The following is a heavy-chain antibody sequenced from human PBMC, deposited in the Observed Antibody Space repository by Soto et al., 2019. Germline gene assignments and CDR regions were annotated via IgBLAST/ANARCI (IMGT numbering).Heavy chain of an antibody. V-gene: IGHV1-2*02. D-gene: IGHD6-6*01. CDR1: GYTFTGYY. CDR3: ARDKVAARRKGSNWFDP. CDR2: INPNSGGT. J-gene: IGHJ5*02. Sequence: APVKVSFKASGYTFTGYYMHWLRQAPGQGLEWMGWINPNSGGTNYAQKFQGRVTMTRDTSISTAYMELSRLRSDDTAVYYCARDKVAARRKGSNWFDPWGQGTLVTVSS.